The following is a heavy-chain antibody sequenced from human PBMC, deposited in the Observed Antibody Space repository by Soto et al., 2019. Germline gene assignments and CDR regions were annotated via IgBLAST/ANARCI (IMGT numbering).Heavy chain of an antibody. V-gene: IGHV1-46*03. D-gene: IGHD3-9*01. J-gene: IGHJ6*03. CDR1: GYTFTSYY. Sequence: GASVKVSCKASGYTFTSYYMHWVRQAPGQGLEWMGIINPSGGSTSYAQKFQGRVTMTRDTSTSTVYMELSSLRSEDTAVYYCARENILTGYYVSDYYYYMDVWGKGTTVTVSS. CDR2: INPSGGST. CDR3: ARENILTGYYVSDYYYYMDV.